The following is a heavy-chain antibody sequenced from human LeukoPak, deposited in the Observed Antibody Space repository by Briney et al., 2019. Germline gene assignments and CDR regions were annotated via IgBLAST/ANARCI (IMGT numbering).Heavy chain of an antibody. V-gene: IGHV1-2*02. CDR2: INPNSGGT. CDR1: GYTFTGYY. Sequence: ASVKVSCKASGYTFTGYYMHWVRQAPGQGLEWMGWINPNSGGTNYAQKLQGRVTMTRDTSISTAYMELSRLRSDDTAVYYCAREYDSSGYSYYGMDVWGQGTTVTVSS. D-gene: IGHD3-22*01. CDR3: AREYDSSGYSYYGMDV. J-gene: IGHJ6*02.